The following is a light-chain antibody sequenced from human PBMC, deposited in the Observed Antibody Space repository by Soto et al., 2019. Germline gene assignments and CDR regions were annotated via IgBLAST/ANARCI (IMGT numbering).Light chain of an antibody. CDR1: SSDIGAYNY. Sequence: QSALTQPASVSGSPGQSITISCTGTSSDIGAYNYVSWYQQHPGKAPKLIISEVTNRPSGVSNRFSGSKSGNTASLTISGLQTDDEADYYCSSYTVISTHVFGGGTKLTVL. CDR3: SSYTVISTHV. CDR2: EVT. J-gene: IGLJ3*02. V-gene: IGLV2-14*01.